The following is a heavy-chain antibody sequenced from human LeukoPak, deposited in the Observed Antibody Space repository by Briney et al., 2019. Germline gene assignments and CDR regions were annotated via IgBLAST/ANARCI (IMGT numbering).Heavy chain of an antibody. J-gene: IGHJ5*02. Sequence: SETLSLTCTVSGGSISSGDYYWSWIRQPPGKGLEWIGYIYYSGSTYYNPSLKSRVTISVDTSKNQFSLKLSSVTAADTAVYYCARDSRVVPAATWVWFDPWGQGTLVTVSS. CDR1: GGSISSGDYY. D-gene: IGHD2-2*01. CDR3: ARDSRVVPAATWVWFDP. CDR2: IYYSGST. V-gene: IGHV4-30-4*02.